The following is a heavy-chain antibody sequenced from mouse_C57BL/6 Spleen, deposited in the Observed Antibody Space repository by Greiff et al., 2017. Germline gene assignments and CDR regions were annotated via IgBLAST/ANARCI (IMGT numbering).Heavy chain of an antibody. D-gene: IGHD2-2*01. CDR3: ARGGGLRLYAMDY. CDR1: GYAFSSYW. V-gene: IGHV1-80*01. Sequence: QVQLKESGAELVKPGASVKISCKASGYAFSSYWMNWVKQRPGKGLEWIGQIYPGDGDTNYTGKFKGKATLTADKSSSTAYMQLSSLTSEDAAVYFCARGGGLRLYAMDYWGQGTSVTVSS. CDR2: IYPGDGDT. J-gene: IGHJ4*01.